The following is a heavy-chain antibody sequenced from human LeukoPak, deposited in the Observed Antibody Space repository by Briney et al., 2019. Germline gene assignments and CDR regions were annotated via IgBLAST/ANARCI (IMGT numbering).Heavy chain of an antibody. CDR2: ISSDGSTT. CDR1: GFTFGRYA. Sequence: PGGSLRLSCAASGFTFGRYAMQWVRQAPGKGLEFVSTISSDGSTTFYASSVKGRFTISRDNSKNTLYLQMGSLRAEDMALYYCARNYYDTTGPFAAFDIWGQGRMVTVST. V-gene: IGHV3-64*01. CDR3: ARNYYDTTGPFAAFDI. J-gene: IGHJ3*02. D-gene: IGHD3-22*01.